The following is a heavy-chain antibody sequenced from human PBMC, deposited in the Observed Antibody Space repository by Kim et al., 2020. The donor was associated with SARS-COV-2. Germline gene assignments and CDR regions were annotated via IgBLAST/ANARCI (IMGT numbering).Heavy chain of an antibody. CDR2: ISGSGGST. J-gene: IGHJ5*02. D-gene: IGHD6-13*01. Sequence: GGSLRLSCAASGFTFSSYAMSWVRQAPGKGLEWVSAISGSGGSTYYADSVKGRFTISRDNSKNTLYLQMNSLRAEDTAVYYCAKDPTAAAGTRNNWFDPWGQGTLVTVSS. CDR1: GFTFSSYA. V-gene: IGHV3-23*01. CDR3: AKDPTAAAGTRNNWFDP.